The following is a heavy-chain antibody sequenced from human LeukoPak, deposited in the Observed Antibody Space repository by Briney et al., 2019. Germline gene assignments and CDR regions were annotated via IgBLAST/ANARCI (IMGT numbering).Heavy chain of an antibody. CDR2: IRSKAYGGAT. J-gene: IGHJ6*02. CDR3: TRGARQLWGYYGMDV. V-gene: IGHV3-49*04. Sequence: PGRSLRLSCTASGFTFGDHAMSWVRQAPGKGLEWVGFIRSKAYGGATEYAASVKGRFTISRDDSKSSAYLQINSPKAEDTAVSYSTRGARQLWGYYGMDVWGQGTTVIVSS. CDR1: GFTFGDHA. D-gene: IGHD5-18*01.